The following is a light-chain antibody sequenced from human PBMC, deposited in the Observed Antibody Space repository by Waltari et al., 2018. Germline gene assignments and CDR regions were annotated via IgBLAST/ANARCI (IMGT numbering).Light chain of an antibody. CDR3: QKYESLPAT. V-gene: IGKV3-20*01. J-gene: IGKJ1*01. CDR1: QSVSRA. Sequence: EIVLTQSPGTLSLSPGERATLSCRASQSVSRALAWYQQKPGQAPRLLIDDAFSRATGIPDRFSGSGSGTDFSLTISRLEPEDFAVYYCQKYESLPATFGQGTKVEIK. CDR2: DAF.